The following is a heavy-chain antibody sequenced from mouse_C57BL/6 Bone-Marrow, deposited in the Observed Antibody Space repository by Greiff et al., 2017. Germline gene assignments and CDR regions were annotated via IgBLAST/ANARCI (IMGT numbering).Heavy chain of an antibody. CDR1: GFTFSDYG. V-gene: IGHV5-17*01. Sequence: EVMLVESGGGLVKPGGSLKLSCAASGFTFSDYGMHWVRQAPEKGLEWVAYISSGSSTIYYADTVKGRFTISRDNAKNTLFLQMTSLRSEDTAMYYCAREVTTGYYFDYWGQGTTLTVSS. CDR2: ISSGSSTI. CDR3: AREVTTGYYFDY. D-gene: IGHD2-2*01. J-gene: IGHJ2*01.